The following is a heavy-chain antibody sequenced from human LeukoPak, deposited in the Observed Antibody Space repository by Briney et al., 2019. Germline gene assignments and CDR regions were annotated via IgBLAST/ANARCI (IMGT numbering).Heavy chain of an antibody. D-gene: IGHD3-10*01. Sequence: QTSETLSLTCTVSGGSISSYYWSWLRQPPGKGLEWIGYIYYSGSTNYNPSLKSRVTISVDTSKNQFSLKLSSVTAADTAVYYCARAPVSGIPDYWGQGTLVTVSS. CDR2: IYYSGST. CDR3: ARAPVSGIPDY. V-gene: IGHV4-59*01. J-gene: IGHJ4*02. CDR1: GGSISSYY.